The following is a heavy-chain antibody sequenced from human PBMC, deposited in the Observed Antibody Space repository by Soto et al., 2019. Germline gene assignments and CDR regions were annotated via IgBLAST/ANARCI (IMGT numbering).Heavy chain of an antibody. V-gene: IGHV3-74*03. CDR2: INNDGSRI. CDR1: GFTFSSYW. Sequence: GGSLRLSCAASGFTFSSYWMHWVRQVPGKGLVWVSRINNDGSRITYADSVKGRFTISRDNAKNTLYLQMSSLRAEDTAVYYCAGGAGDFYYYNYAMDVWGQGTTVTVSS. J-gene: IGHJ6*02. D-gene: IGHD7-27*01. CDR3: AGGAGDFYYYNYAMDV.